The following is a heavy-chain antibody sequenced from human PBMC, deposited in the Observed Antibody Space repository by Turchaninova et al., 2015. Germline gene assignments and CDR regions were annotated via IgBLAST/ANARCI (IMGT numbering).Heavy chain of an antibody. CDR3: AALLSVDY. CDR1: GFALSTYW. Sequence: VQLVESGGGLVQPGGSLRLSCEASGFALSTYWMHWVRQAPGKGLGWVSRISPDGSKTDYADSVKDRFIISRDNAKNTLYLEMNRLRAEDTAVYYCAALLSVDYWGQGILVTVSS. CDR2: ISPDGSKT. D-gene: IGHD2/OR15-2a*01. V-gene: IGHV3-74*01. J-gene: IGHJ4*02.